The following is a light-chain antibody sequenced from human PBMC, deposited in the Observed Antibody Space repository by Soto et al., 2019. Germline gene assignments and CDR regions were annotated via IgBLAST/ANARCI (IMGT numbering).Light chain of an antibody. CDR1: QRITNNF. J-gene: IGKJ2*01. CDR2: GAS. V-gene: IGKV3-20*01. CDR3: QQYGRSPFT. Sequence: EIVLTQSPVTLSLSPGERATLSCRASQRITNNFLAWFQQKAGLAPRLLIYGASTRASGVPDRFSGGGSGTDFVLTISRLEPEDFAVYYCQQYGRSPFTFGQGIKLQIK.